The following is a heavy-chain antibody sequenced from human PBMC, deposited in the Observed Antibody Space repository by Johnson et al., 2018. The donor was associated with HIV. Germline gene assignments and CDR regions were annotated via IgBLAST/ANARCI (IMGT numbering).Heavy chain of an antibody. D-gene: IGHD3-9*01. CDR1: GFTLSNYG. J-gene: IGHJ3*02. V-gene: IGHV3-30*02. CDR2: IRYDGSNK. CDR3: AKDQSWIGTGYDTFDI. Sequence: QMQLVESGGGVVQPGGSLRLPCVASGFTLSNYGMHWVRQAPGKGLEWVAFIRYDGSNKYYADSVKGRFTISRDNSKNTLYLQMSSLGAEDTAVYYCAKDQSWIGTGYDTFDIWGQGTMVTVSS.